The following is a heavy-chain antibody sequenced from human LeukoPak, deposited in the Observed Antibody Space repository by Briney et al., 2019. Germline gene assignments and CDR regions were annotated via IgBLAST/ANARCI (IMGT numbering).Heavy chain of an antibody. V-gene: IGHV3-23*01. CDR3: AKERSSSGYFDH. Sequence: GSLRLSCAASGFTFSSYAMSWVRQAPGKGLEWVSAISGSGGSTYYGDSVKGRFTISRDNSKNTLYLQMNSLRAEDTAVYYCAKERSSSGYFDHWGQGTLVTVSS. CDR1: GFTFSSYA. D-gene: IGHD6-19*01. CDR2: ISGSGGST. J-gene: IGHJ4*02.